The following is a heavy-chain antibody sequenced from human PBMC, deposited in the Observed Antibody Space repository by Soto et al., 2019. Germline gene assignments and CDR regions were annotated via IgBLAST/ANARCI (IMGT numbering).Heavy chain of an antibody. J-gene: IGHJ6*02. D-gene: IGHD6-13*01. CDR2: INAGNGNT. V-gene: IGHV1-3*01. CDR1: GYTFTSYA. CDR3: ARQGFSKHYFYAADV. Sequence: GVSVKVSCKASGYTFTSYAMHWVRQAPGQRLEWIGRINAGNGNTKYSQKFQGRVTITRDTSASTAYMELRSLEASDTATYFCARQGFSKHYFYAADVWGQGTTVTVSS.